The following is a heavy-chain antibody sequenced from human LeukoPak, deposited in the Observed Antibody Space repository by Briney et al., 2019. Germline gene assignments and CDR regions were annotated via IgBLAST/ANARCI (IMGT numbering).Heavy chain of an antibody. CDR3: ARAEITMVRGCNDY. D-gene: IGHD3-10*01. Sequence: ASVKVSCKASGYTFTSYGVSWVRQAPGQGLEWMGWISAYNGNTNYAQKRQGRVTMTKDTSKSTCYMELRSLRSDDTAVYYCARAEITMVRGCNDYWGQGTLVTVSS. CDR2: ISAYNGNT. CDR1: GYTFTSYG. V-gene: IGHV1-18*01. J-gene: IGHJ4*02.